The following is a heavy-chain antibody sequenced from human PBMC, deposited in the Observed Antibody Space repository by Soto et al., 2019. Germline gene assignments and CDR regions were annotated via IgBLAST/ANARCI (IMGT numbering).Heavy chain of an antibody. CDR2: IYSGGST. D-gene: IGHD3-3*01. Sequence: GGSLRLSCAASGFTVSSNYMSWVRQAPGKGLEWVSVIYSGGSTYYADSVKGRFTISRDNSKNTLYLQMSSLRAEDTAVYYCARSGPIFGVVIWFDPWGQGTLVTVSS. J-gene: IGHJ5*02. V-gene: IGHV3-66*01. CDR1: GFTVSSNY. CDR3: ARSGPIFGVVIWFDP.